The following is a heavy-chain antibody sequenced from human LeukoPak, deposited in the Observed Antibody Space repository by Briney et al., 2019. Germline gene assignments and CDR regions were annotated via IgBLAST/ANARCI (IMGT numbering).Heavy chain of an antibody. CDR3: ARGVRFLERLSQTKDYYYYYYMDV. CDR2: IIPIFGTA. D-gene: IGHD3-3*01. Sequence: ASVKVSCKASGGTFSSYAISWVRQAPGQGLEWMGGIIPIFGTANYAQKFQGRVTITADESTSTAYMELSSLRSEDTAVYYCARGVRFLERLSQTKDYYYYYYMDVWGKGTTVTVSS. CDR1: GGTFSSYA. J-gene: IGHJ6*03. V-gene: IGHV1-69*01.